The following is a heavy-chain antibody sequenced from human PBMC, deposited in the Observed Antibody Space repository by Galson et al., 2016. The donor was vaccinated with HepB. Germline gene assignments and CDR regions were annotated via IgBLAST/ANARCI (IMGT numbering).Heavy chain of an antibody. D-gene: IGHD3-10*01. V-gene: IGHV3-23*01. Sequence: SLRLSCAASGFTFSCYAMHWVRQAPGKGLEWVSTISGSGDNTYYADSVKGRFTISRDNSKNTVYLQMNSLRAEDTAVYYGARWSRGSGLGSLPYWGQGTLITVSS. CDR3: ARWSRGSGLGSLPY. CDR1: GFTFSCYA. CDR2: ISGSGDNT. J-gene: IGHJ4*02.